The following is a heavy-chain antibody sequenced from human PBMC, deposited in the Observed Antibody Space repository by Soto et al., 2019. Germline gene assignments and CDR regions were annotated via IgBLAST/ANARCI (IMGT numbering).Heavy chain of an antibody. CDR1: GNTFTNFG. CDR2: ISAYTDDP. CDR3: ARVIPGAEAWFDP. D-gene: IGHD2-2*01. J-gene: IGHJ5*02. Sequence: ASVKVSCKASGNTFTNFGVTWVRQAPGQGLEWMGWISAYTDDPNYAQKFQGRVTMTIDTSTSTAYLDLRSLTSDDTAVYYCARVIPGAEAWFDPWGQGALVTVSS. V-gene: IGHV1-18*01.